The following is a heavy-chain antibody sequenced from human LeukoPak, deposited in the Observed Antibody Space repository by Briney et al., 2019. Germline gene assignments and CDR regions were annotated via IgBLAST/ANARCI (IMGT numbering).Heavy chain of an antibody. V-gene: IGHV3-21*01. CDR1: GFTFSSYS. CDR2: VSTGSNYI. D-gene: IGHD3-10*01. Sequence: GGSLRLSCTASGFTFSSYSLNWVRQAPGKGLEWVSSVSTGSNYIYYADSVKGRFTISRDNAKNSLYLQMNSLRAEDTAVYYCARDGSAYYYGSGDYWGQGTLVTVSS. J-gene: IGHJ4*02. CDR3: ARDGSAYYYGSGDY.